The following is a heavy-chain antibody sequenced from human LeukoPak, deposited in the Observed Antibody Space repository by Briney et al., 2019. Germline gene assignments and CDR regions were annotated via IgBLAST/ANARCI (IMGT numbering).Heavy chain of an antibody. CDR2: INHSGST. Sequence: PSETLSLTCAVYGGSFSGYYWSWIRQPPGKGLEWIGEINHSGSTNYNPSLKSRVTISVDTSKNQFSLKLSSVTAADTAVYYCARVLSGLLRGWFDPRGQGTLVTVSS. CDR3: ARVLSGLLRGWFDP. CDR1: GGSFSGYY. V-gene: IGHV4-34*01. D-gene: IGHD1-26*01. J-gene: IGHJ5*02.